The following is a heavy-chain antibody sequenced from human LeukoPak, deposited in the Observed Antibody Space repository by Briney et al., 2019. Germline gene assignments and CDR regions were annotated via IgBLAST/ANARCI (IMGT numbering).Heavy chain of an antibody. Sequence: PSQTLSLTCTVSGGSISSGSYYWSWIRQPAGKGLEWIGRIYTSGSTNYNPSLKSRVTISVDTSKNQFSLKLSSVTAADTAVYYCAREPLSGVPANWFDPWGQGTLVTVSS. D-gene: IGHD2-2*01. CDR2: IYTSGST. J-gene: IGHJ5*02. V-gene: IGHV4-61*02. CDR1: GGSISSGSYY. CDR3: AREPLSGVPANWFDP.